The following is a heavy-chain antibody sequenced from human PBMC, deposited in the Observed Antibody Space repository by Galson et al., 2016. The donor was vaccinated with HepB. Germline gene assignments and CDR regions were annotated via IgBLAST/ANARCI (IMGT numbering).Heavy chain of an antibody. Sequence: TLSLTCTVSSGSISSGISSWSWVRQPAGKGLEWIGRIYTSENTDYNPSLKSRVTISVDTSKNQFSLSLSSVTAADTAVYYCSRTCTACGHYDIGMFCWGQGTLGTVSS. V-gene: IGHV4-61*02. J-gene: IGHJ4*02. CDR3: SRTCTACGHYDIGMFC. CDR1: SGSISSGISS. CDR2: IYTSENT. D-gene: IGHD3-9*01.